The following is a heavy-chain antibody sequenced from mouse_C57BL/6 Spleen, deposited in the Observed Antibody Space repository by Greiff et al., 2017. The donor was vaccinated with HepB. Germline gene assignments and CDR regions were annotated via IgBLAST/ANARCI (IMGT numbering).Heavy chain of an antibody. V-gene: IGHV1-26*01. J-gene: IGHJ4*01. CDR3: ARETPYADYAMDY. CDR2: INPNNGGT. Sequence: VQLQQSGPELVKPGASVKISCKASGYTFTDYYMNWVKQSHGKSLEWIGDINPNNGGTSYNQKFKGKATLTVDKSSSTAYMELRSLTSEDSAVYYCARETPYADYAMDYWGQGTSVTVSS. D-gene: IGHD2-12*01. CDR1: GYTFTDYY.